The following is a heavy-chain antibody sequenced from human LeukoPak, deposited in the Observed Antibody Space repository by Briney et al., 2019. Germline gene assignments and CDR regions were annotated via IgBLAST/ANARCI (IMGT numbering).Heavy chain of an antibody. CDR2: IFYSGST. D-gene: IGHD6-19*01. CDR3: ARHGSGSSGSFRYYDY. J-gene: IGHJ4*02. CDR1: GGSMNSYY. Sequence: PSETLSLTCTVSGGSMNSYYWSWIRQPPGKGLEWIGYIFYSGSTNYNPSPKSRVTISVDTSKNQFSLRLSSVTAADTAVYYCARHGSGSSGSFRYYDYWGQGTLVTVSS. V-gene: IGHV4-59*08.